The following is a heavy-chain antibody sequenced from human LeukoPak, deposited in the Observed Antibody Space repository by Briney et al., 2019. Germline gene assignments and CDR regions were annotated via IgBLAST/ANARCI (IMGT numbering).Heavy chain of an antibody. V-gene: IGHV3-23*01. CDR1: GFTFRTYW. CDR3: ARARSSYGYGDAFDI. Sequence: PGGSLRLSCAASGFTFRTYWMSWVRQAPGKGLEWVSAISGSGGSTYYADFVKGRFTISRDNSKNTLYLQMNSLRAEDTAVYYCARARSSYGYGDAFDIWGQGTMVTVSS. D-gene: IGHD5-18*01. CDR2: ISGSGGST. J-gene: IGHJ3*02.